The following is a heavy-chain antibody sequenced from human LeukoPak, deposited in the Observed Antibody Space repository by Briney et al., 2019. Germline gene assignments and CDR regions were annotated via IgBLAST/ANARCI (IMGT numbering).Heavy chain of an antibody. J-gene: IGHJ5*02. CDR1: GGSISSGSYY. V-gene: IGHV4-61*02. Sequence: PSETLSLTCTVSGGSISSGSYYWSWIRQPAGKGLEWIGRIYTSGSTNYNPSLKSRVTISVDTSKNQFSLKLSSVTAADTAVYYCAREPWGPLTIFGVVKHNWFDPWGQGTLVTVSS. CDR2: IYTSGST. CDR3: AREPWGPLTIFGVVKHNWFDP. D-gene: IGHD3-3*01.